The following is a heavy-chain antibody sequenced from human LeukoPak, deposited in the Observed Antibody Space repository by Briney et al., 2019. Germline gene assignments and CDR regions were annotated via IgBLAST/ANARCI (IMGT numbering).Heavy chain of an antibody. J-gene: IGHJ4*02. CDR2: ISSSSSYI. CDR1: GFTFSSYS. V-gene: IGHV3-21*01. D-gene: IGHD3-22*01. CDR3: ARDPATYYYDSSGTTKDY. Sequence: GGSLRLSCAASGFTFSSYSMNWVRPAPGKGLEWVSSISSSSSYIYYADSVKGRFTISRDNAKNSLYLQMNSLRAEDTAVYYCARDPATYYYDSSGTTKDYWGQGTLVTVSS.